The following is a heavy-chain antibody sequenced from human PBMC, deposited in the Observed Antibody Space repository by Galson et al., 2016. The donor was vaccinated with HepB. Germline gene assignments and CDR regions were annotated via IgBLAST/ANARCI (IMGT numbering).Heavy chain of an antibody. V-gene: IGHV4-61*02. J-gene: IGHJ4*02. CDR3: ARAGYDGDFWSGYFDY. D-gene: IGHD3-3*01. CDR1: GVSINSSTYY. CDR2: IYTSGTT. Sequence: TLSLTCTVSGVSINSSTYYWSWIRQPAGKGLEWIGRIYTSGTTNYNPSLKSRVTISVDTSKNKFSLKLSSGTAADTAVYSCARAGYDGDFWSGYFDYWGQGTLVTVSS.